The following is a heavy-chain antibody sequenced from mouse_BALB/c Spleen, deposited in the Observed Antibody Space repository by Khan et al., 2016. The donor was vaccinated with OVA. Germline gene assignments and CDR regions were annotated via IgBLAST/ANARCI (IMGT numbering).Heavy chain of an antibody. CDR2: INTNTGEP. CDR1: GYTFTNYG. J-gene: IGHJ1*01. Sequence: QIQLVQSGPELKKPGETVKISCKASGYTFTNYGMNWVKQAPGKGLKWMGWINTNTGEPTYAEEFKGRFAFSLDTSASTAYLQINNLKNEDTATYFCARLRAYFDVWGAGTTVTVSS. D-gene: IGHD3-3*01. V-gene: IGHV9-3*02. CDR3: ARLRAYFDV.